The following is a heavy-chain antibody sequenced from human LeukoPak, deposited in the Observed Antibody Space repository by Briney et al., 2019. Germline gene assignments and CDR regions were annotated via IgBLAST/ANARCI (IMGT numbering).Heavy chain of an antibody. CDR2: IYYSWST. J-gene: IGHJ4*02. V-gene: IGHV4-59*01. CDR3: ARGRWLPLPDQ. D-gene: IGHD5-24*01. Sequence: SETLSLTCTVSGGSISGYFWSWIRQPQGKGLEWIGYIYYSWSTGYSPSLKRRVTISVDTSKNQFSLKLTSVTAADTAVYYCARGRWLPLPDQWGQGTLVTVSS. CDR1: GGSISGYF.